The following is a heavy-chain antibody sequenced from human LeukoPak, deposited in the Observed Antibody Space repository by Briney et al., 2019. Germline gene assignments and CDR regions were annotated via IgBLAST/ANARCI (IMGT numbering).Heavy chain of an antibody. V-gene: IGHV4-59*01. J-gene: IGHJ4*02. CDR3: ASNTGTVFDY. CDR1: GGFITAYY. Sequence: SETLSLTCTVSGGFITAYYWSWNRQPPGKGLEWIGYVYYTGSTEYNPSLRSRVTISLEMSKHQFSLNLTSVTAADTAVYYCASNTGTVFDYWGQGALVTVSS. D-gene: IGHD7-27*01. CDR2: VYYTGST.